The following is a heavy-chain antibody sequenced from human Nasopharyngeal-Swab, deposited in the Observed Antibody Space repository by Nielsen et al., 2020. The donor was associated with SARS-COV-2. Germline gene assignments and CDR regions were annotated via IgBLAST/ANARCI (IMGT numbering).Heavy chain of an antibody. J-gene: IGHJ4*02. CDR3: ATDLFTAMLGDY. Sequence: ASVKVSCKVSGYTLTELSMHWVRQAPGKGVEWMGGFDPEDGETIYAQKFQGRVTMTEDTSTDTAYMELSSLRSEDTAVYYCATDLFTAMLGDYWGQGTLVTVSS. CDR2: FDPEDGET. CDR1: GYTLTELS. D-gene: IGHD5-18*01. V-gene: IGHV1-24*01.